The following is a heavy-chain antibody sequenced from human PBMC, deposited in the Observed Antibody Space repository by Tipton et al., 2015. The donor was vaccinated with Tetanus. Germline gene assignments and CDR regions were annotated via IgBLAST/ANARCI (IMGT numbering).Heavy chain of an antibody. V-gene: IGHV4-31*03. Sequence: GLVKPSQTLSLTCTVSGGSISGGRYYWSWIRQRPGKGLEWIGDIYSSGSTYSDPSLKSRVTISVDTSKNQFSLRLNSVTAADTAVYYCARDQARGVRGWNYFDYWGLGTLVTVSS. J-gene: IGHJ4*02. D-gene: IGHD3-10*01. CDR3: ARDQARGVRGWNYFDY. CDR1: GGSISGGRYY. CDR2: IYSSGST.